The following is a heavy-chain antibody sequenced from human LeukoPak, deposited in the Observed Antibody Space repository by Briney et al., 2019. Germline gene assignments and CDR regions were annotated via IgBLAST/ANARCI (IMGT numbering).Heavy chain of an antibody. CDR1: GYIFTTHW. J-gene: IGHJ5*02. V-gene: IGHV5-51*01. CDR3: VGNNYGDYGGWFGP. CDR2: IYPGDSET. D-gene: IGHD4-17*01. Sequence: GESLKISCKDSGYIFTTHWIGWVRQMPGKGLEWMGIIYPGDSETRYSPSFQGQVTISADKAISTAYLQWNSLQASDTAMYYCVGNNYGDYGGWFGPWGEGTLVTVSS.